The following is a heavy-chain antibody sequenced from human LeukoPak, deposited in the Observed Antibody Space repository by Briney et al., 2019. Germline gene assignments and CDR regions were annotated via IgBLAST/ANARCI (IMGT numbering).Heavy chain of an antibody. CDR3: ARAWKDYGDYEGLYYYYYYMDV. D-gene: IGHD4-17*01. J-gene: IGHJ6*03. V-gene: IGHV1-2*02. CDR1: GYTFTGYY. Sequence: GASVKVSCKASGYTFTGYYMHWVRQAPGQGLEWMGWINPNSGGTNYAQKFQGRVTMTRDTSISTAYMELSRLRSDDTAVYYCARAWKDYGDYEGLYYYYYYMDVWGKGTTVTVSS. CDR2: INPNSGGT.